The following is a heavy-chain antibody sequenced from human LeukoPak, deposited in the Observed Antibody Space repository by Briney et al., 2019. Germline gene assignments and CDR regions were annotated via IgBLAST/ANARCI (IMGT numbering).Heavy chain of an antibody. Sequence: GESLKISCKGSGYSFTTYWISWVRQMPGKGLEWMGRIDPSDSYTKYSPSFQGHATTSAEKSISTAYLQWSRLKASDTAMYYCARHYYDILSAFDIWGQGTMVTVSS. CDR3: ARHYYDILSAFDI. D-gene: IGHD3-22*01. J-gene: IGHJ3*02. V-gene: IGHV5-10-1*01. CDR1: GYSFTTYW. CDR2: IDPSDSYT.